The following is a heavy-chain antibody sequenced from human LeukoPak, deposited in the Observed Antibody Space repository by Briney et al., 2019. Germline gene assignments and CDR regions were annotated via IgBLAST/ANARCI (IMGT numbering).Heavy chain of an antibody. J-gene: IGHJ4*02. Sequence: SETLSLTCTVSGGSISSYYWSWIRQPPGKGLEWIGYIYYSGSTNYNPSLKSRVTISVDTSKNQFSLKLSSVTAADTAVYYCARDGRGYTYGFDYWGQGTLVTVSS. CDR3: ARDGRGYTYGFDY. CDR2: IYYSGST. D-gene: IGHD5-18*01. V-gene: IGHV4-59*12. CDR1: GGSISSYY.